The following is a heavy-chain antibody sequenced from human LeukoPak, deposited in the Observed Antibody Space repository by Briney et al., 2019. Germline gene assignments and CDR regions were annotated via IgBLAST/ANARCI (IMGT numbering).Heavy chain of an antibody. Sequence: GSLRLSCEASGFTFSSYAMGWVRQAPGKGLEWVSVTSESGGSTHYADSVKGRFTIYRDNSKNTLYLQMNSLRAEDTAVCYCARVGRYSYGLDYWGQGTLVTVSS. J-gene: IGHJ4*02. D-gene: IGHD5-18*01. CDR1: GFTFSSYA. V-gene: IGHV3-23*01. CDR2: TSESGGST. CDR3: ARVGRYSYGLDY.